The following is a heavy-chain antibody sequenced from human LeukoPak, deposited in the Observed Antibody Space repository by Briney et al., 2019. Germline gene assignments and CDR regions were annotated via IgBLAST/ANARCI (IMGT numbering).Heavy chain of an antibody. Sequence: SDTLSLTCTVSGDSISSYYWRWLRQPPGKGLEWIAYIYYSGSTNYNPSLKSRVTISVDTSKNQFSLKLSSVTAADTAVYYCARQPDGTAAFDIWGQGTMVTVSS. CDR2: IYYSGST. CDR1: GDSISSYY. D-gene: IGHD1-14*01. J-gene: IGHJ3*02. V-gene: IGHV4-59*08. CDR3: ARQPDGTAAFDI.